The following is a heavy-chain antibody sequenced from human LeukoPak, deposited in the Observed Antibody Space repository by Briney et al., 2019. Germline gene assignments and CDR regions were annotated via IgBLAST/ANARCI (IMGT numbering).Heavy chain of an antibody. CDR3: AKDHHYYDSSGYPDY. J-gene: IGHJ4*02. CDR1: GFTFSSYG. CDR2: ISYDGSSK. D-gene: IGHD3-22*01. Sequence: PGRSLRLSCAASGFTFSSYGMHWVRQAPGKGLEWVAVISYDGSSKYYADSVKGRFTISRDNSKNTLYLQMNSLRAEDTAVYYCAKDHHYYDSSGYPDYWGQGTLVTVSS. V-gene: IGHV3-30*18.